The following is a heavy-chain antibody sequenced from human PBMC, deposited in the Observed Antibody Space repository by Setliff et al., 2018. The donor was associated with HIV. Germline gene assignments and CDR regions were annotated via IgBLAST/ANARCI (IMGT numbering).Heavy chain of an antibody. V-gene: IGHV4-38-2*02. J-gene: IGHJ4*02. D-gene: IGHD1-26*01. CDR1: GYSISSGYY. CDR3: ARDDKWAFDY. CDR2: IYHNGNT. Sequence: SETLSLTCDVSGYSISSGYYWGWIRQPPGKGLEWIANIYHNGNTHYNPSVKSRVTISVDTSKNQFSLKLRSVTAADTAVYYCARDDKWAFDYWGQGTQVTVSS.